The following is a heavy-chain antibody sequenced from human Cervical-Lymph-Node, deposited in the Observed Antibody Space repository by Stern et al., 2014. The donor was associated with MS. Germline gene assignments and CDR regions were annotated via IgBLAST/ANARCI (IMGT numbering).Heavy chain of an antibody. J-gene: IGHJ4*02. D-gene: IGHD3-10*01. CDR2: TRPYNGNT. Sequence: VQLVQSGAEVKKPGASVKVSCKASGYTLTANGIAWVRQAPGKGLGWRGGTRPYNGNTNYAQKLQGRVTMTTDTSTSTAYMELRSLRSDDTAVYYCARDRGYYGSGSYLHFDYWGQGTLVTVSS. CDR3: ARDRGYYGSGSYLHFDY. CDR1: GYTLTANG. V-gene: IGHV1-18*01.